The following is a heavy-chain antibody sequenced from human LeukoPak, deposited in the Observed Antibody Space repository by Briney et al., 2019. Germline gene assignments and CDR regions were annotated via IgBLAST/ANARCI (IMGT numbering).Heavy chain of an antibody. J-gene: IGHJ4*02. CDR2: MNPNSGNT. CDR3: ARGVAYDSSGVGDY. CDR1: GYTLTSYD. V-gene: IGHV1-8*03. Sequence: VASVKVSCKASGYTLTSYDINWVRQATGQGLEWMGWMNPNSGNTGYAQKFQGRVTITRNTSISTAYMELSSLRSEDTAVYYCARGVAYDSSGVGDYWGQGTLVTVSS. D-gene: IGHD3-22*01.